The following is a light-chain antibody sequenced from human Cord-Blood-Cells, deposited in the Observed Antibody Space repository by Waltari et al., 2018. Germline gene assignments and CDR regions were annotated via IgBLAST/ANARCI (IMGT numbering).Light chain of an antibody. Sequence: EIVMTQSPATLSVSPGERATLSCRASQSVSSNLAWYQQKPCQAPRLLIYGASTRATGIPASFSGSGSGTEFTLTISSLQSEDFAVYYCQQYNNWPLWTFGQGTKVEIK. CDR1: QSVSSN. CDR2: GAS. CDR3: QQYNNWPLWT. J-gene: IGKJ1*01. V-gene: IGKV3-15*01.